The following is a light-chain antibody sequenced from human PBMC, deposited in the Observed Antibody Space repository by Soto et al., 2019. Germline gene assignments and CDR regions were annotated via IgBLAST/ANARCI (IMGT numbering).Light chain of an antibody. J-gene: IGLJ2*01. V-gene: IGLV2-14*01. CDR3: SSYTSSSTLL. CDR1: TSDVGGYIY. Sequence: QSVLTQPASVSGSPGQSITISCTGTTSDVGGYIYVSWYQHHPGKAPKLMIYEVSNRPSGVSNRFSGSKSGNTASLTISGLQAEDEADYHCSSYTSSSTLLFGGGTKVTVL. CDR2: EVS.